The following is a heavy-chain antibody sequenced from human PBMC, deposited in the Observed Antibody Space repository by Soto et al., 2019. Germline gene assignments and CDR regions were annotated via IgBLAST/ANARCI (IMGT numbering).Heavy chain of an antibody. CDR3: ARFNSRSGTEYFDY. V-gene: IGHV4-31*03. Sequence: QVKLQESGPGLVQPAQTLSLSCTVSGGSITSGGIYWSWLRQHPRQGPEWIGYIYHSGSTTYNPSLTSRVTISVDTSKNQFSLTVTSLTVADTAVYYCARFNSRSGTEYFDYWGQGTLVTVSS. CDR2: IYHSGST. D-gene: IGHD6-19*01. J-gene: IGHJ4*02. CDR1: GGSITSGGIY.